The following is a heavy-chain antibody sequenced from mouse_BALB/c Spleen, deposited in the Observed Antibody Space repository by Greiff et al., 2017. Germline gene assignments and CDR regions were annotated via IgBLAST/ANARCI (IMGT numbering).Heavy chain of an antibody. CDR1: GFAFSSYD. J-gene: IGHJ2*01. CDR3: ARQANYYFDY. Sequence: VQLKQSGGGLVKPGGSLKLSCAASGFAFSSYDMSWVRQTPEKRLEWVAYISSGGGSTYYPDTVKGRFTISRDNAKNTLYLQMSSLKSEDTAMYYCARQANYYFDYWGQGTTLTVSS. V-gene: IGHV5-12-1*01. D-gene: IGHD4-1*01. CDR2: ISSGGGST.